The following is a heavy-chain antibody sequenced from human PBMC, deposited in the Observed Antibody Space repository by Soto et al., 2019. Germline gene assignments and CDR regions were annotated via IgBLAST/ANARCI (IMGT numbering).Heavy chain of an antibody. D-gene: IGHD3-3*01. CDR2: IRQDAIER. CDR3: TRWDFDTLAGYYTEL. V-gene: IGHV3-7*03. CDR1: GFSISSYF. J-gene: IGHJ6*02. Sequence: EVHLVESGGGLVQPGGSLRLSCAASGFSISSYFMNWVRQGPGKGLEWVANIRQDAIERNYADSVRGRFTISRDNAENTVYLQMYSLRAEDTAIYYCTRWDFDTLAGYYTELWGQGTTVTVFS.